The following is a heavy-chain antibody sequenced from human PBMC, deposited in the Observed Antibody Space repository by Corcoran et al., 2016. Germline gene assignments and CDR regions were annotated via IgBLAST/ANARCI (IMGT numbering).Heavy chain of an antibody. Sequence: QVQLVQSGAEVKKPGASVKVSCKASGYTFTSYYMHWVRQAPGQGLEWMGIINPSGGSTSYAQKFQGRVTMTRDTSTSTVYMELSSLRSEDTVVYYCARSNPLGDYYYGMDVWGQGTTVTVSS. CDR3: ARSNPLGDYYYGMDV. V-gene: IGHV1-46*01. CDR1: GYTFTSYY. CDR2: INPSGGST. D-gene: IGHD4-4*01. J-gene: IGHJ6*02.